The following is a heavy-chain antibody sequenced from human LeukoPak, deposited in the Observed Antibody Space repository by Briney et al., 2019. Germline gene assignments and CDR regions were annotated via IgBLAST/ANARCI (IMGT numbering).Heavy chain of an antibody. D-gene: IGHD2-2*01. CDR3: ARVVPAAMSY. CDR1: GGSFSGYF. V-gene: IGHV4-34*01. J-gene: IGHJ4*02. CDR2: INHSGST. Sequence: SETLSLTCAVYGGSFSGYFWSWIRQPPGKGLEWIGEINHSGSTNYNPSLKSRVTISVDTSKNQFSLKLSSVTAADTAVYYCARVVPAAMSYWGQGTLSPSPQ.